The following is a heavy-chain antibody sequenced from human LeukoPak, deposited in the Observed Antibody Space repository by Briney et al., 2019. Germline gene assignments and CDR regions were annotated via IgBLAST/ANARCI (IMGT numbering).Heavy chain of an antibody. J-gene: IGHJ4*02. CDR1: GYTFSGYY. V-gene: IGHV1-2*02. Sequence: ASVKVSCKASGYTFSGYYMHWVRQAPGQGLEWMGWINPDSGTTYSAQKFQGRVTMTRDTSISTADMELSRLRSDDTAVYYCARGGTAMVEYYFDHWGQGTLVTVSS. D-gene: IGHD5-18*01. CDR3: ARGGTAMVEYYFDH. CDR2: INPDSGTT.